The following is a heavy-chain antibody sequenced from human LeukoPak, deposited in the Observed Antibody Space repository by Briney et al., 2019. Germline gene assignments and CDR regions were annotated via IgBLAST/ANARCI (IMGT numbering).Heavy chain of an antibody. CDR3: ARGRITIFGVVIRGSAFDI. J-gene: IGHJ3*02. Sequence: KPSETLSLTCAVYGGSLSGYYWSWIRQPPGKGLEWIGEINHSGSTNYNPSLKSRVTISVDTSKNQFSLKLSSVTAADTAVYYCARGRITIFGVVIRGSAFDIWGQGTMATVSS. CDR1: GGSLSGYY. V-gene: IGHV4-34*01. CDR2: INHSGST. D-gene: IGHD3-3*01.